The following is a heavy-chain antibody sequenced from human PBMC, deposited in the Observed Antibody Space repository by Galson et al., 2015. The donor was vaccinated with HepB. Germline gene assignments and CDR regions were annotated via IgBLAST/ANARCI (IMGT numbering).Heavy chain of an antibody. CDR1: GYTFTSYG. CDR2: ISAYNGNT. V-gene: IGHV1-18*04. Sequence: SVKVSCKASGYTFTSYGISWVRQAPGQGLEWMGWISAYNGNTNYAQKLQGRVTMTTDTSTSTAYMELRSLRSDDTAVYYCARDPIAAAGTDNWFDPWSQGTLVTVSS. CDR3: ARDPIAAAGTDNWFDP. J-gene: IGHJ5*02. D-gene: IGHD6-13*01.